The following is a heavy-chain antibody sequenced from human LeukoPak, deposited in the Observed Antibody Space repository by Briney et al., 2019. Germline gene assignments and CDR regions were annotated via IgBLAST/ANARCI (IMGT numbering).Heavy chain of an antibody. J-gene: IGHJ4*02. CDR1: GFTFRSYS. Sequence: GGSLRLSCEASGFTFRSYSMNWVRQAPGKGLEWVSSISSSSSYIYYADSVKGRFTISRDIAKNSLYLQMSSLRADDTAVYYCARDIVTAMVDYWGQGTLVTVSS. D-gene: IGHD5-12*01. CDR2: ISSSSSYI. CDR3: ARDIVTAMVDY. V-gene: IGHV3-21*01.